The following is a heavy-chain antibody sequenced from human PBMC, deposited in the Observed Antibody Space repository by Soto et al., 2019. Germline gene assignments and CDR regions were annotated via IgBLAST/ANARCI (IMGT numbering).Heavy chain of an antibody. CDR2: MSYDGSDT. D-gene: IGHD2-2*01. CDR1: GFIFSNNG. Sequence: QVQLVESGGGVVQPGRSLRLSCVGSGFIFSNNGMHWVRQTPGKGLEWVAFMSYDGSDTFYADSVKGRFTISRDNADKSLYLRMNSLRTEDTALYYCVKGRGSYQVLFGMDVWGQGTTVTVSS. J-gene: IGHJ6*02. CDR3: VKGRGSYQVLFGMDV. V-gene: IGHV3-30*18.